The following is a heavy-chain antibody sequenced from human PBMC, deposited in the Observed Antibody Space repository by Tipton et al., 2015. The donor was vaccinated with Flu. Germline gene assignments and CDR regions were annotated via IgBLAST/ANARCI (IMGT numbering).Heavy chain of an antibody. Sequence: LRLSCTVSGASISSRSYYWGWIRQPPGKGLEWIGCIYSSGSTYYNPSLKSRVTISLDTSKNQFSLKLSSVTAADTAVYYCARGQGNSGWRYFDYWGQGTLVTVSS. CDR2: IYSSGST. V-gene: IGHV4-39*07. CDR3: ARGQGNSGWRYFDY. CDR1: GASISSRSYY. J-gene: IGHJ4*02. D-gene: IGHD6-19*01.